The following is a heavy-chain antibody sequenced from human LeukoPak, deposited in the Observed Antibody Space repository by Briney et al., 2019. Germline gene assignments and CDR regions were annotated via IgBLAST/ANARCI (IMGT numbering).Heavy chain of an antibody. V-gene: IGHV1-69*05. CDR1: GGTFSSYA. D-gene: IGHD1-26*01. Sequence: GASVKVSCKASGGTFSSYAISWVRQAPGQRLEWMGGIIPIFGTANYAQKFQGRVTITTDESTSTAYMELSSLRSEDTAVYYFAAPGSGSSNFDYWGQGTLVTVSS. CDR2: IIPIFGTA. J-gene: IGHJ4*02. CDR3: AAPGSGSSNFDY.